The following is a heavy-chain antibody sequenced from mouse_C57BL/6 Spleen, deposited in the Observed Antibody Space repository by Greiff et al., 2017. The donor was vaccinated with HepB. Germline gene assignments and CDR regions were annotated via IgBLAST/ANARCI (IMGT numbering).Heavy chain of an antibody. D-gene: IGHD1-1*02. CDR3: ARSGYGGAMDY. J-gene: IGHJ4*01. V-gene: IGHV1-82*01. CDR2: IYPGDGDT. Sequence: VKVVDSGPELVKPGASVKISCKASGYAFSSSWMNWVKQRPGKGLEWIGRIYPGDGDTNYNGKFKGKATLTADKSSSTAYMQLSSLTSEDSAVYFCARSGYGGAMDYWGQGTSVTVSS. CDR1: GYAFSSSW.